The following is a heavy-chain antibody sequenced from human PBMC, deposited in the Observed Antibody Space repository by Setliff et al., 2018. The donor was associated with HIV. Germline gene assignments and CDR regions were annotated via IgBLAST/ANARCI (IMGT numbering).Heavy chain of an antibody. Sequence: ASVKVSCKASGYTFTSYYMHWVRQAPGQGLEWMGIINPSSGSTTYAQKFQGRVTMTRDMSTSTVYMELSSLRSEDTAVYYCAAEGNIFDIWGRGTMVTVSS. CDR3: AAEGNIFDI. J-gene: IGHJ3*02. CDR2: INPSSGST. CDR1: GYTFTSYY. V-gene: IGHV1-46*01. D-gene: IGHD3-10*01.